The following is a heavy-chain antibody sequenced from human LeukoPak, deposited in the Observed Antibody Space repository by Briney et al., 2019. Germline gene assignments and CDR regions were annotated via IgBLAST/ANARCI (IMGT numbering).Heavy chain of an antibody. CDR3: ARGSWSGYPVPYFDL. CDR2: IYHSGST. Sequence: SETLSLTCTVSGTSISNYYWSWIRQPPGKGLEWIGYIYHSGSTYYNPSLKSRVTISVDRSKNQFSLKLSSVTAADTAVYYCARGSWSGYPVPYFDLWGRGTLVTVSS. V-gene: IGHV4-59*12. D-gene: IGHD3-3*01. J-gene: IGHJ2*01. CDR1: GTSISNYY.